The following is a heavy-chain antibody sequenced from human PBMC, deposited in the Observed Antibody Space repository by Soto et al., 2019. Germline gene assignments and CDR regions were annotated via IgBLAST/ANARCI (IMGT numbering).Heavy chain of an antibody. D-gene: IGHD6-6*01. V-gene: IGHV1-18*01. J-gene: IGHJ6*02. CDR2: VSCYSGHT. Sequence: QVHLVQSGAEVKKPGASVKVSCKASNETLTTYGISWVRQAPGQGLEWMGWVSCYSGHTSSSQQFQVRVIMTIDTYTTTGYVDLRSLTSGDTAAYFCARDSKSSGGYYRIDVWGHGTTVTVSS. CDR1: NETLTTYG. CDR3: ARDSKSSGGYYRIDV.